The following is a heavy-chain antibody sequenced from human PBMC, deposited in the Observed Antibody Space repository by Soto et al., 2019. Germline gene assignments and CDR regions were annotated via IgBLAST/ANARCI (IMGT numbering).Heavy chain of an antibody. CDR3: ARTGDIEATDAFDI. CDR2: IYPGDSDT. J-gene: IGHJ3*02. D-gene: IGHD3-16*01. Sequence: GWVRQMPGKGLEWMGIIYPGDSDTRYSPSFQGQVTISADKSISTAYLQWSSLKASDTAMYYCARTGDIEATDAFDIWGQGTMVTVSS. V-gene: IGHV5-51*01.